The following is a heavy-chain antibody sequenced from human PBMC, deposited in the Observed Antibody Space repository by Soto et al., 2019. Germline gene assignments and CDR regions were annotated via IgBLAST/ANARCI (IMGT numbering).Heavy chain of an antibody. D-gene: IGHD3-3*01. CDR3: ARDGLRFLEWTAYFDY. CDR1: VFTFSSYA. V-gene: IGHV3-30-3*01. J-gene: IGHJ4*02. CDR2: ISYDGSNK. Sequence: GGSLGLSCASSVFTFSSYAMHWVRQAPGKGLEWVAVISYDGSNKYYADSVKGRFTISRDNSKNTLYLQMNSLRAEDTAVYYYARDGLRFLEWTAYFDYWGQGALVTVSS.